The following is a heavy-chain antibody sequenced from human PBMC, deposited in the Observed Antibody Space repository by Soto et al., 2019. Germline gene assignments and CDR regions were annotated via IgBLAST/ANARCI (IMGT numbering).Heavy chain of an antibody. Sequence: EVQLVESGGGLVQPGGSLRLSCAASGFTFSDHYMDWVRQAPGKGLEWVGRTRNKANSYTTEYAASVKGRFTISRDDSKNSLYLQMNRLKTEDTAVYYCARGHPSRVTKGYYSGMDVWGQGTTVTVSS. CDR1: GFTFSDHY. CDR3: ARGHPSRVTKGYYSGMDV. D-gene: IGHD4-17*01. V-gene: IGHV3-72*01. J-gene: IGHJ6*02. CDR2: TRNKANSYTT.